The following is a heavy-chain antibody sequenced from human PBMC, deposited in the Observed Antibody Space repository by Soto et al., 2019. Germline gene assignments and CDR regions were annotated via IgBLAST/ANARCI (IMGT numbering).Heavy chain of an antibody. Sequence: VSCKASGFTFTSSAVQWVRQARGQRLEWIGWIVVGSGNTNYAQKFQERVTITRDMSTSTAYMELSSLRSEDTAVYYCAADRGYSSSSGDYWGQGTLVTVSS. V-gene: IGHV1-58*01. CDR1: GFTFTSSA. CDR2: IVVGSGNT. CDR3: AADRGYSSSSGDY. J-gene: IGHJ4*02. D-gene: IGHD6-6*01.